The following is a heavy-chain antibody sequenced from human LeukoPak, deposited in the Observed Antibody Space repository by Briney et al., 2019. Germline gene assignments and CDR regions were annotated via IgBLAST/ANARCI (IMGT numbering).Heavy chain of an antibody. J-gene: IGHJ4*02. Sequence: SETLSLTCAVYGGSFSGYSWNWIRQPPVKGLEWIGEINHSGGTNYNPSLKSRVTISVDTSKKQFSLKLSSVTAADTAVYYCARGYYYGSGSYYIAYPYYFDYWGQGTLVTVSS. D-gene: IGHD3-10*01. CDR3: ARGYYYGSGSYYIAYPYYFDY. CDR2: INHSGGT. CDR1: GGSFSGYS. V-gene: IGHV4-34*01.